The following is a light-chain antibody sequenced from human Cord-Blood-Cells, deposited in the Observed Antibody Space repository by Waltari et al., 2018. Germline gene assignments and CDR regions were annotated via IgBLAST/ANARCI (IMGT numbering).Light chain of an antibody. CDR1: NIGSKS. CDR3: QVWDSSSDHYV. V-gene: IGLV3-21*03. J-gene: IGLJ1*01. CDR2: ADS. Sequence: SYVLTQPPSVSVAPGKTARITCGGNNIGSKSVHWYQQKPGQAPVLVVYADSDRPSWIPERFSGSNSGNTATLTISRVEAGDEADYYCQVWDSSSDHYVFGTVTKVTVL.